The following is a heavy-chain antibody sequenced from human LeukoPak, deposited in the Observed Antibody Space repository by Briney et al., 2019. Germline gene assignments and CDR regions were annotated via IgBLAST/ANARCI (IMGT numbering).Heavy chain of an antibody. CDR1: GYTFTGYY. CDR3: ARDHYYGSGTRPGAFDI. V-gene: IGHV1-2*02. J-gene: IGHJ3*02. D-gene: IGHD3-10*01. Sequence: ASVKVSCKASGYTFTGYYMHWVRQAPGQGLEWMGWINPNSGGTNYAQKFQGRVTMTRDTSISTAYMELSRLRSDDTAVYYCARDHYYGSGTRPGAFDIWGQGTMVTVSS. CDR2: INPNSGGT.